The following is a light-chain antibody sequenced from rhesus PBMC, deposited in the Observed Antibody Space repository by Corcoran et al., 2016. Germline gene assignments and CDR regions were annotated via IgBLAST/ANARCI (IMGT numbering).Light chain of an antibody. J-gene: IGKJ1*01. Sequence: DIQMTQSPSSLSASVGDTVTITCRASQGISSWLAWYQQKPGKAPKLLIYKASSLQSGVPSRFSGSGSGTEFTLTISSLQSEDFATYFCQQYNSRPRTFGQGTKVEIK. CDR3: QQYNSRPRT. CDR2: KAS. CDR1: QGISSW. V-gene: IGKV1-22*01.